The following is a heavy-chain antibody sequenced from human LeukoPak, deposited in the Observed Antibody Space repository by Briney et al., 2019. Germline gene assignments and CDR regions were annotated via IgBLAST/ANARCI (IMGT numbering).Heavy chain of an antibody. CDR3: ARDRGGNDC. V-gene: IGHV1-2*02. CDR1: GYTFTGYY. J-gene: IGHJ4*02. D-gene: IGHD3-16*01. Sequence: ASVKVSYKASGYTFTGYYMHWVRQAPGQGLEWMGWINPNSGGTNYAQKFQGRVTMTRGTSINTAYMELNSLISDDTAVYYCARDRGGNDCWGQGTLVTVSS. CDR2: INPNSGGT.